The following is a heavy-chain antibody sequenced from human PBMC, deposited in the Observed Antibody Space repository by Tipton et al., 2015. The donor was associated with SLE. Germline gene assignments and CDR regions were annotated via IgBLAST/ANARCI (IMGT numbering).Heavy chain of an antibody. D-gene: IGHD4-17*01. J-gene: IGHJ4*02. CDR3: ARGGDFDY. Sequence: QSGPEVKKPGASVKVSCKASGYTFTTYDINWVRRATGQGLEWMGWMNPDSDNTGYAQKFQGRVTMTRDTSVSTAYMELSSLTSEDPAVYYCARGGDFDYWGQGTLVTVSS. V-gene: IGHV1-8*01. CDR2: MNPDSDNT. CDR1: GYTFTTYD.